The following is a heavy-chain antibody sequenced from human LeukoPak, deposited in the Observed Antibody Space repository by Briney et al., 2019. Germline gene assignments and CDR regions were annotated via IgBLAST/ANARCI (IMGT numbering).Heavy chain of an antibody. CDR2: ISGSGGST. J-gene: IGHJ4*02. D-gene: IGHD6-13*01. V-gene: IGHV3-23*01. Sequence: GGSLRLSCAASGFTFSSYAMSWVRQAPGKGLEWVSAISGSGGSTYYADSVKGRFTISRDNSKNTLYLQMNSLRAEDAAVYYCAKTGTPWYYFDYWGQGTLVTVSS. CDR1: GFTFSSYA. CDR3: AKTGTPWYYFDY.